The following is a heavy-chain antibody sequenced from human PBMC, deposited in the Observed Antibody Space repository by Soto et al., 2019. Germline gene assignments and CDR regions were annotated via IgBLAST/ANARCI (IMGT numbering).Heavy chain of an antibody. CDR3: AKIHVLKGHYYYGMDV. CDR1: GFTFSNYG. J-gene: IGHJ6*02. D-gene: IGHD2-8*01. Sequence: QVQLVESGGGVVQPGKSLRLSCAASGFTFSNYGMHWVRQAPGKGLEWVAVISYHGSNTYYADSVKGRFTISRDNSKNTLYLKMNSLGEEDTALYYCAKIHVLKGHYYYGMDVWGQGTAVTVSS. CDR2: ISYHGSNT. V-gene: IGHV3-30*18.